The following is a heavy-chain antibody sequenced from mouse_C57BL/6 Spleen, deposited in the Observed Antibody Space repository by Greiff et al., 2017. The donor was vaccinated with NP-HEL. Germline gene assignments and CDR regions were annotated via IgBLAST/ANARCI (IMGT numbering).Heavy chain of an antibody. CDR3: ARREGYYYGSSYFDY. CDR1: GYTFTSYW. J-gene: IGHJ2*01. CDR2: IHPTSGST. D-gene: IGHD1-1*01. Sequence: QVQLQQPGAELVKPGASVKLSCKASGYTFTSYWMHWVKQRPGHGLEWIGMIHPTSGSTNYNEKFKSKATLTVDKSSSTAYMQLSSLTSEDSAVYYCARREGYYYGSSYFDYWGQGTTLTVSS. V-gene: IGHV1-64*01.